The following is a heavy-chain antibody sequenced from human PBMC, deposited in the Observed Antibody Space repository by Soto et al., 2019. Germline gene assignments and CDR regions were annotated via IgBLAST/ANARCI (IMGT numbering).Heavy chain of an antibody. V-gene: IGHV3-30*18. CDR1: GFTFSSYG. J-gene: IGHJ6*02. D-gene: IGHD3-10*01. CDR3: AKGRGVDYYYDMDV. CDR2: ISYDGSNK. Sequence: GGSLRLSCAASGFTFSSYGMHWVRQAPGKGLEWVAVISYDGSNKYYADSVKGRFTISRDNSKNTLYLQMNSLRAEDTAVYYCAKGRGVDYYYDMDVWGQGTTVTVSS.